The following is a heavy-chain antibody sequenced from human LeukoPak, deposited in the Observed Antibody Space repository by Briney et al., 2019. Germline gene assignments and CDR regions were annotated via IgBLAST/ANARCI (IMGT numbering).Heavy chain of an antibody. V-gene: IGHV7-4-1*02. CDR1: GGTFSSYA. D-gene: IGHD3-9*01. CDR2: INTNTGNP. CDR3: ASAGVLTGYYFDY. Sequence: ASVKVSCKASGGTFSSYAISWVRQAPGQGLEWMGWINTNTGNPTYAQGFTGRFVFSLDTSVSTAYLQISSLKAEDTAVYYCASAGVLTGYYFDYWGQGTLATVSS. J-gene: IGHJ4*02.